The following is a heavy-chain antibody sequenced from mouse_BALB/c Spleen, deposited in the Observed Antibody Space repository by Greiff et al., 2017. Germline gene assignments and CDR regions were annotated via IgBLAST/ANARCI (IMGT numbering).Heavy chain of an antibody. V-gene: IGHV2-6-7*01. CDR2: IWGDGST. D-gene: IGHD1-1*01. CDR1: GFSLTGYG. Sequence: VQRVESGPGLVAPSQSLSITCTVSGFSLTGYGVNWVRQPPGKGLEWLGMIWGDGSTDYNSALKSRLSISKDNSKSQVFLKMNSLQTDDTARYYCAREEDYYGFAYWGQGTLVTVSA. J-gene: IGHJ3*01. CDR3: AREEDYYGFAY.